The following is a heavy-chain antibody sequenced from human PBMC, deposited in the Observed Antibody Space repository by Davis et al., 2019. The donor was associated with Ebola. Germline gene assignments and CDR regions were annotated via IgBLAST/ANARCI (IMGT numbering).Heavy chain of an antibody. V-gene: IGHV4-59*08. CDR1: GGSISAYY. CDR3: ARQGGPETTLDS. CDR2: IYYSGST. Sequence: SETLSLTCTVSGGSISAYYWSWIRQPPGKALECIGYIYYSGSTNYNPSLKSRVTISVDTSKNQFSLKLTSVTAADTALYYCARQGGPETTLDSWGRGRLVTVSS. J-gene: IGHJ4*02. D-gene: IGHD1-14*01.